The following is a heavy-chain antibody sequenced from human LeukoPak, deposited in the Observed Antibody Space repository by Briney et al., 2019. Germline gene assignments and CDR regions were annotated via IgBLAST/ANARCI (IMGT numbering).Heavy chain of an antibody. CDR1: GFNFRDYS. J-gene: IGHJ5*02. CDR2: ISGTSSYM. Sequence: PGGSLRLSCVAYGFNFRDYSMNWVRQAPGKGLDWVSGISGTSSYMYYGDSVKGRFTVSRDNAKNSLYLQMESLRVEDTAVYYCARDLHYYGSGPWGQGTLDTVSS. CDR3: ARDLHYYGSGP. D-gene: IGHD3-10*01. V-gene: IGHV3-21*01.